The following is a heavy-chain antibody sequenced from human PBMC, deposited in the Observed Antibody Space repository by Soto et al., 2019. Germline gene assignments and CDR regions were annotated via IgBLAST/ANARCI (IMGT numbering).Heavy chain of an antibody. CDR3: ARHQYCTGCVCHKFDY. CDR2: IYYSGRT. CDR1: GGSISSSSYF. Sequence: QLQLQESGPGLVKPSETLSLTCAVSGGSISSSSYFWGWIRQSPGKGLEWIGSIYYSGRTYYNPSLKSRVTVSVDTSKNQFSLKLTSVTDADTAMYYCARHQYCTGCVCHKFDYWGQGTLVTVSS. J-gene: IGHJ4*02. V-gene: IGHV4-39*01. D-gene: IGHD2-8*02.